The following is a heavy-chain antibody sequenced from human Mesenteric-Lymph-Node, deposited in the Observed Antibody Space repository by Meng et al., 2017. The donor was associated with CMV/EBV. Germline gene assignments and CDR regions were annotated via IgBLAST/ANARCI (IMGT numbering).Heavy chain of an antibody. V-gene: IGHV3-23*01. D-gene: IGHD3-3*01. J-gene: IGHJ4*02. CDR1: GFTLSNYA. Sequence: GESLKISCVASGFTLSNYAMSWVRQAPGKGLEWVSAISNSGGTTYYADSVRGRFTISRDNSKNTLYLQMNSLRAEDTAVYYCAGSLWSGQYLLYWGQGTLVTVSS. CDR2: ISNSGGTT. CDR3: AGSLWSGQYLLY.